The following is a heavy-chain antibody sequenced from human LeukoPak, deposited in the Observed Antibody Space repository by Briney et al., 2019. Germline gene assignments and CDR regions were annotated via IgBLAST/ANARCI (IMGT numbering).Heavy chain of an antibody. V-gene: IGHV1-3*01. Sequence: ASVKVSRKASGYTFTSYAMHWVRQAPGQRLEWMGWINAGNGNTKYSQKFQGRVTITRDTSASTAYMELSSLRSEDTAVYYCARDLPSSWDYGMDVWGQGTTVTVSS. J-gene: IGHJ6*02. CDR1: GYTFTSYA. CDR2: INAGNGNT. D-gene: IGHD6-13*01. CDR3: ARDLPSSWDYGMDV.